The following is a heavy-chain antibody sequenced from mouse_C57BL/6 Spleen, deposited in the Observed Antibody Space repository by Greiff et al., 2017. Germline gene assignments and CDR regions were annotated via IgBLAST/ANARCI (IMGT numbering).Heavy chain of an antibody. D-gene: IGHD2-1*01. Sequence: EVQLVESGGGLVKPGGSLKLSCAASGFTFSSYAMSWVRQTPEKRLEWVATISDGGSYTYYPDNVKGRFTISRDNAKNNLYLQMSHLKSEDTAMYYCARDGNYGGRDYWGQGTSVTVSS. V-gene: IGHV5-4*01. CDR2: ISDGGSYT. J-gene: IGHJ4*01. CDR3: ARDGNYGGRDY. CDR1: GFTFSSYA.